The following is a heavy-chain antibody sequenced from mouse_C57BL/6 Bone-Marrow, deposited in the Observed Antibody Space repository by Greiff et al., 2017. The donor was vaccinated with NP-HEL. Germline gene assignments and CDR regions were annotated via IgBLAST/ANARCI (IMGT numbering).Heavy chain of an antibody. Sequence: VQLKQSGPELVKPGASVKISCKASGYSFTGYYMNWVKQSPEKSLEWIGEINPSTGGTTYNQKFKAKATLTVDKSSSTAYMQLKSLTSEDSAVYYCARSGTTVVATKNYAMDYWGQGTSVTVSS. CDR2: INPSTGGT. V-gene: IGHV1-42*01. J-gene: IGHJ4*01. CDR3: ARSGTTVVATKNYAMDY. D-gene: IGHD1-1*01. CDR1: GYSFTGYY.